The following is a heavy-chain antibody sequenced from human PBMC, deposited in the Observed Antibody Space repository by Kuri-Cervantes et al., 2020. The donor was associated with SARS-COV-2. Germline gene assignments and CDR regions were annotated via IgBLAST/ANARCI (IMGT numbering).Heavy chain of an antibody. J-gene: IGHJ5*02. V-gene: IGHV4-39*01. CDR2: IYYSGNT. D-gene: IGHD2-15*01. CDR3: ATGYGSRGGFDP. Sequence: SETLSLTCTVSGGSIGRRNYYWGWIRQPPGKGLEWIGNIYYSGNTYYNPSLRGRVTISEDTSKNQFSLKLSSVTAADTAVYYCATGYGSRGGFDPWGQGTLVTVSS. CDR1: GGSIGRRNYY.